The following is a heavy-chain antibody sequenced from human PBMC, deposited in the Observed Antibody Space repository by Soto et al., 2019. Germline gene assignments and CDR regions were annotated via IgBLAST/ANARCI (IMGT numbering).Heavy chain of an antibody. Sequence: SVKVSCKASGGTFSSYAISWVRQSPGQGLEWMGGIIPIFGTANYAQKFQGRVTITADESTSTAYMELSSLRSEDTAVYYCARKTMGTYYYYGMDVWGQGTTVTVSS. D-gene: IGHD3-10*01. CDR3: ARKTMGTYYYYGMDV. CDR2: IIPIFGTA. CDR1: GGTFSSYA. J-gene: IGHJ6*02. V-gene: IGHV1-69*13.